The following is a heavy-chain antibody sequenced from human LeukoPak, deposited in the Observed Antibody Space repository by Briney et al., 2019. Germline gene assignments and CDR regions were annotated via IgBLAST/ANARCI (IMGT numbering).Heavy chain of an antibody. Sequence: PGGSLRLSCAASGFTIINHGMNWVRQAPGKGLEWVSSISSSSSYIYYADSVKGRFTISRDNAKNSLYLQMNSLRAEDTAVYYCASRTCSSTSCWGYYYYMDVWGKGTTVTVSS. CDR2: ISSSSSYI. CDR1: GFTIINHG. V-gene: IGHV3-21*01. J-gene: IGHJ6*03. CDR3: ASRTCSSTSCWGYYYYMDV. D-gene: IGHD2-2*01.